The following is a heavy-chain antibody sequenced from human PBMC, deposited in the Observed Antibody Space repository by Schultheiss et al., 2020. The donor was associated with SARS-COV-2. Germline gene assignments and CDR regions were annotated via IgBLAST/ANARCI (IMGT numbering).Heavy chain of an antibody. J-gene: IGHJ6*02. D-gene: IGHD6-13*01. CDR3: ARHPPQQLTPYYYGMDV. CDR1: GGSFSGYY. V-gene: IGHV4-34*01. CDR2: INHSGST. Sequence: SQTLSLTCAVYGGSFSGYYWSWIRQPPGKGLEWIGEINHSGSTNYNPSLKSRVTISVDTSKNQFSLKLSSVTAADTAVYYCARHPPQQLTPYYYGMDVWGQGTTVTVSS.